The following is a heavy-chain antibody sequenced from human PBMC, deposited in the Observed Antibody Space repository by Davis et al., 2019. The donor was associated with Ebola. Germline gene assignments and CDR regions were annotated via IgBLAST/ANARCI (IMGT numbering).Heavy chain of an antibody. CDR2: ISYSGGT. V-gene: IGHV4-39*01. CDR1: GGSISSSSYY. D-gene: IGHD3-22*01. CDR3: ARMRDSSGYPGDY. J-gene: IGHJ4*02. Sequence: PSETLSLTCTVSGGSISSSSYYWGWIRQPPGKGLEWIGSISYSGGTYYNPSLKSRVTISVDTSKNQFSLKLSSVTAADTAMYYCARMRDSSGYPGDYWGQGTLVTVSS.